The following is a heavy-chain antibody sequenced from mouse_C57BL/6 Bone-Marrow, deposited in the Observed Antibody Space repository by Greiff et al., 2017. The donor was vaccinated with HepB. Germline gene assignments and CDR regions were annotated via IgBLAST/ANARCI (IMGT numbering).Heavy chain of an antibody. Sequence: QVQLQQPGTELVKPGASVKLSCKASGYTFTSYWMHWVKQRPGQGLEWIGNINPSNGGTNYNEKFKSKATLTVDKSSSTAYMQLSSLTSEDSAVYYCARSNGSSLYWYVDVWGTGTTVTVSS. D-gene: IGHD1-1*01. V-gene: IGHV1-53*01. J-gene: IGHJ1*03. CDR2: INPSNGGT. CDR1: GYTFTSYW. CDR3: ARSNGSSLYWYVDV.